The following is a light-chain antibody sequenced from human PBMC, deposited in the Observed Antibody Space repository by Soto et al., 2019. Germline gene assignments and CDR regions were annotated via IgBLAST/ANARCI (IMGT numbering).Light chain of an antibody. CDR1: SRDVGDFNY. CDR2: DVT. J-gene: IGLJ2*01. Sequence: QSALTQPRSVSGSPGQSVTISCTGTSRDVGDFNYVSWYQHHPGKAPKFMIYDVTKRPSGVPDRFSGSKSGNTASLTISGLQAHDEADYYCCSYAGSVIFGRGTKLTVL. V-gene: IGLV2-11*01. CDR3: CSYAGSVI.